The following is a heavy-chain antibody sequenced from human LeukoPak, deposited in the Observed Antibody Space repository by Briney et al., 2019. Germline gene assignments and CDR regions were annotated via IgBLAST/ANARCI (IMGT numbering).Heavy chain of an antibody. V-gene: IGHV4-38-2*02. CDR2: IYHSGST. Sequence: SETLSLTCTVSGYSISSGYYWGWIRQPPGKGLEWIGSIYHSGSTYYNPSLKSRVTISVDTSKSQFSLKLSSVTAADTAVYYCASRITMIVVANHAFDIWGQGTMVTVSS. J-gene: IGHJ3*02. CDR3: ASRITMIVVANHAFDI. D-gene: IGHD3-22*01. CDR1: GYSISSGYY.